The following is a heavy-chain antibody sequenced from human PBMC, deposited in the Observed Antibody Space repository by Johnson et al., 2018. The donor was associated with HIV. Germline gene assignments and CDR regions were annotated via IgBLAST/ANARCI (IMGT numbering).Heavy chain of an antibody. J-gene: IGHJ3*02. Sequence: VQLVESGGGLVQPGGSLRLSCAASGFTFSSNYMSWVRQAPGKGLEWVSVIYSGGSTYYADSVKGRFTISRDNSKNTLYLQMNSLRAEDTAVYYCARGEEMATILIWGQGTMVTVSS. V-gene: IGHV3-66*02. CDR2: IYSGGST. CDR3: ARGEEMATILI. D-gene: IGHD5-24*01. CDR1: GFTFSSNY.